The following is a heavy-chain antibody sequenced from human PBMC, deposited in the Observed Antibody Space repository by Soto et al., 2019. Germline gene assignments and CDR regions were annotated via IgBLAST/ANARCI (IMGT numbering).Heavy chain of an antibody. CDR2: INPNSGGT. V-gene: IGHV1-2*02. J-gene: IGHJ6*01. D-gene: IGHD6-13*01. CDR3: ARAGSSSFYYYYGMDV. Sequence: ASVKVSCKASGYTFTGYYMHWVRQAPGQGREWMGWINPNSGGTNYAQKFQGRVTMTRDTSISTAYMELSRLRSDDTAVYYCARAGSSSFYYYYGMDVWGQGTTVNVS. CDR1: GYTFTGYY.